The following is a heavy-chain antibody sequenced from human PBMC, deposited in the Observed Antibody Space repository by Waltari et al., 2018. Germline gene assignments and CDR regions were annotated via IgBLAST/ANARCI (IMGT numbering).Heavy chain of an antibody. V-gene: IGHV4-34*01. J-gene: IGHJ4*02. CDR2: INHSGST. D-gene: IGHD3-10*01. Sequence: QVQLQQWGAGLLKPSETLSLTCAVHGGSFSTYSWNWIRQPPGKGLEWIGEINHSGSTNYNPPLKSRVTISLDTSKNQFSLRLSSLTAADTAVYYCARAVFYSDSESYYKVPFDYWGQGTLVTVSS. CDR1: GGSFSTYS. CDR3: ARAVFYSDSESYYKVPFDY.